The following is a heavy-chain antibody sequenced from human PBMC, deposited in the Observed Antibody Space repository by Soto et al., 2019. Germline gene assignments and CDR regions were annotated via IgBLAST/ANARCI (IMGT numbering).Heavy chain of an antibody. Sequence: SGPTLVKPTPTLTLTCSFSGFSLSTSGVGVGWIRQPPGKALEWLANIYSDDDKRYSPSLKNRLSITKYTSENQVVLKMTDMDPVDTATYYCVRSVDYWGQGILVTVSS. J-gene: IGHJ4*02. CDR3: VRSVDY. CDR1: GFSLSTSGVG. CDR2: IYSDDDK. V-gene: IGHV2-5*02.